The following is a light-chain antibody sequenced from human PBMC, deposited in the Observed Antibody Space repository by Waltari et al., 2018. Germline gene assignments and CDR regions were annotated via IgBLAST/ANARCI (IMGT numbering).Light chain of an antibody. J-gene: IGKJ3*01. Sequence: DIQMTQSPSTVSASVGDRVTITCRASQSISRWLALYQQKPGKAPKLRIHKASSLQSGVPSRFSGSGSVTEFTLNITSLQPDDFATYYCQHYNSFSALFTFGPGTQVDIK. CDR1: QSISRW. CDR2: KAS. CDR3: QHYNSFSALFT. V-gene: IGKV1-5*03.